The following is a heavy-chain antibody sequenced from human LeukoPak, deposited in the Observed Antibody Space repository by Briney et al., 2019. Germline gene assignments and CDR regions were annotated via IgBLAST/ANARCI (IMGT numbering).Heavy chain of an antibody. D-gene: IGHD6-13*01. V-gene: IGHV4-4*07. Sequence: PSETLSLTCTVSGGSISSYYWSWIRQPAGKGLEWIGRIYTSGSTNNPSLKSRVTMSVDTSKNQFSLKLSSVTAADTAVYYCARESSSWYGRYFQHWGQGTLVTVSS. CDR1: GGSISSYY. J-gene: IGHJ1*01. CDR3: ARESSSWYGRYFQH. CDR2: IYTSGST.